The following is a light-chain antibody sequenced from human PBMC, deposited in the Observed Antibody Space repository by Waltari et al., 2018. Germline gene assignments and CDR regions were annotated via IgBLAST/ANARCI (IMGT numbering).Light chain of an antibody. CDR2: WAS. V-gene: IGKV4-1*01. CDR3: QQYYTTPHD. Sequence: DIVMAQSPDSLAVSLGERATINYKSSHSVLYDSNNKNYLAWYQQKPGQPPKLLISWASTRESGVPDRFSGSGSGTDFTLTISSLQAEDVAVYFCQQYYTTPHDFGPGTKVEIK. CDR1: HSVLYDSNNKNY. J-gene: IGKJ3*01.